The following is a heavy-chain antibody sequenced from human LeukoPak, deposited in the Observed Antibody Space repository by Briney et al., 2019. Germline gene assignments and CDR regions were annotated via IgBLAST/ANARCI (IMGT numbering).Heavy chain of an antibody. CDR2: ISSSSSYI. CDR3: ARGWGAAAATPRGY. D-gene: IGHD6-13*01. J-gene: IGHJ4*02. V-gene: IGHV3-21*03. Sequence: GGSLRLSCAASGFTFSSYSMNWVRQAPGNGLEWVSSISSSSSYIYYADSVKGRFTISRDNAKNSLYLQMNSLRAEDTAVYNCARGWGAAAATPRGYWGQGTLVTVSS. CDR1: GFTFSSYS.